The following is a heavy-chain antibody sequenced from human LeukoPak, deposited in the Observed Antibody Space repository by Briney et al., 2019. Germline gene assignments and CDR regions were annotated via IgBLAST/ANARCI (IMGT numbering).Heavy chain of an antibody. V-gene: IGHV3-23*01. CDR2: ISGSGGST. Sequence: GGSLRLSCAASGFTFSSYAMSWVRQAPGKGLEWVSAISGSGGSTYYADSVKGRFTISRDNAKNSLYLQMNSLRAEDTAVYYCARDPIDYGDYYFDYWGQGTLVTVSS. J-gene: IGHJ4*02. CDR3: ARDPIDYGDYYFDY. CDR1: GFTFSSYA. D-gene: IGHD4-17*01.